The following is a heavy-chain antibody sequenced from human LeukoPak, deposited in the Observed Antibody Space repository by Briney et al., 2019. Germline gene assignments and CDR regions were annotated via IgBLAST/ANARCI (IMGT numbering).Heavy chain of an antibody. J-gene: IGHJ6*02. CDR2: INSDGSSA. CDR1: GFTFSSYW. V-gene: IGHV3-74*01. D-gene: IGHD2-2*01. CDR3: ASELPAAPYYNYYGMDV. Sequence: GGSLRLSCAASGFTFSSYWMHWVRQAPGKGLVWVSRINSDGSSAIYADSVKGRFTISRDNAKNTLYLQMNSLRVEDTAVYYCASELPAAPYYNYYGMDVWGQGTTVTASS.